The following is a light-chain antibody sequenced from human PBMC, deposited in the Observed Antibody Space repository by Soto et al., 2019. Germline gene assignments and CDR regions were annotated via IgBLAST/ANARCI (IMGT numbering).Light chain of an antibody. CDR2: AAS. Sequence: DIQMTQSPSSLSASVGDRVTLTCRASQSISSYLNWYQQKPGKAPNLLIYAASSLQSGVPSRFSGSGSGTDFTLTISSLQPEDFATYYCQQSYSTPLTFGGGTKVDI. CDR1: QSISSY. J-gene: IGKJ4*01. V-gene: IGKV1-39*01. CDR3: QQSYSTPLT.